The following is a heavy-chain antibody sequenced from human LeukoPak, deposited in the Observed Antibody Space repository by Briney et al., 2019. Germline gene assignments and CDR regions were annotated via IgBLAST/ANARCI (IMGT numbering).Heavy chain of an antibody. J-gene: IGHJ6*03. Sequence: SGTLSLTCAVYGGSFSGYYWSWIRQPPGKGLEWIGEINHSGSTNYNPSLKSRVTISVDTSKNQFSLKLSSVTAADTAVYYCARGYCSGGSCSRHYYYMDVWGKGTTVTVSS. D-gene: IGHD2-15*01. CDR1: GGSFSGYY. CDR3: ARGYCSGGSCSRHYYYMDV. CDR2: INHSGST. V-gene: IGHV4-34*01.